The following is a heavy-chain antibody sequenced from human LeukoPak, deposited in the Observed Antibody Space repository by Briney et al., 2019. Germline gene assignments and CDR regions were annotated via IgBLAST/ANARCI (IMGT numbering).Heavy chain of an antibody. J-gene: IGHJ4*02. CDR1: GYTFTTFD. V-gene: IGHV1-8*02. CDR2: MNPNSGNT. Sequence: ASVRVSCKASGYTFTTFDINWVRQATGQGLEWMGWMNPNSGNTGYAQKFQGRVTMTRNTSISTAYTELSSLRSEDTAVYYCARGGPKKRSSSWYLDYWGQGTLVTVSS. CDR3: ARGGPKKRSSSWYLDY. D-gene: IGHD6-13*01.